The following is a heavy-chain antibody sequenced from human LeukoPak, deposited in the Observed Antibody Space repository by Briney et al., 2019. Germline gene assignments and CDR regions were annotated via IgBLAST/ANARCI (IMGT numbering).Heavy chain of an antibody. J-gene: IGHJ4*02. CDR3: ARVSSIAVAGSIDY. V-gene: IGHV5-51*01. D-gene: IGHD6-19*01. Sequence: KVSCKASGGTFSSYAISWVRQMPGKGLEWMGIIYPGDSDTRYSPSFQGQVTISADKSISTAYLQWSSLKASDTAMYYCARVSSIAVAGSIDYWGQGTLVTVSS. CDR1: GGTFSSYA. CDR2: IYPGDSDT.